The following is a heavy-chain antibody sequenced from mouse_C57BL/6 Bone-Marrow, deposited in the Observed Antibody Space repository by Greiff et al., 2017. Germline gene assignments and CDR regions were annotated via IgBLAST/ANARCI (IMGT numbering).Heavy chain of an antibody. V-gene: IGHV1-69*01. D-gene: IGHD2-3*01. Sequence: VQLQQSGAELVMPGASVKLSCKASGYTFTSYWMHWVKQRPGQGLEWIGEIDPSDSYTNSNQKFKGKSTLTVDKSSSTAYMQLSSLTSEDSAVYYCARSFDGYWYFDVWGTGTTVTVSS. CDR1: GYTFTSYW. CDR3: ARSFDGYWYFDV. CDR2: IDPSDSYT. J-gene: IGHJ1*03.